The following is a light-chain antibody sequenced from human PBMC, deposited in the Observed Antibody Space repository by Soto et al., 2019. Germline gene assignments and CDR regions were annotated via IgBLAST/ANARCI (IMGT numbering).Light chain of an antibody. CDR1: SSDVGGYNY. Sequence: QSVLTQPPSASGSPGQSVTISCTGTSSDVGGYNYVSWYQQHPGKAPKLMIYEVSNRPSGVSNRFSASKSGDTASLTISGLQAEDEATYYCSSYSSGSTLVFGTGTKVTVL. J-gene: IGLJ1*01. CDR2: EVS. CDR3: SSYSSGSTLV. V-gene: IGLV2-14*01.